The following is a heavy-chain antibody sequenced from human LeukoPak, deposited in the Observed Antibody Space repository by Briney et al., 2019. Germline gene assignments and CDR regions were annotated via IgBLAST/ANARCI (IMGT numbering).Heavy chain of an antibody. CDR3: AKGKIGGWLHAFDI. CDR1: GFTFGDYA. Sequence: GGSLRLSCTASGFTFGDYAMSWVRQAPGKGLEWVSAISGSGGSTYYADSVKGRFTISRDNSKNTLYLQMNSLRAEDTAVYYCAKGKIGGWLHAFDIWGQGTMVTVSS. CDR2: ISGSGGST. J-gene: IGHJ3*02. V-gene: IGHV3-23*01. D-gene: IGHD3-10*01.